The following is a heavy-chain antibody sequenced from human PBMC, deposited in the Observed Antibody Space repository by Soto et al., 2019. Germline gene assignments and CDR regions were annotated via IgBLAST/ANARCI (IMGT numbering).Heavy chain of an antibody. CDR3: ARDRMPIQYNGLDV. Sequence: GGSLRLSCAASGFTFSGYYMSWVRQAPEKGLEWVANIKQDGSDTSYVDSVKGRFTISRDNAKNLLYLQMNSLRAEDTAVYYCARDRMPIQYNGLDVWGQGTTVIVSS. J-gene: IGHJ6*02. V-gene: IGHV3-7*03. D-gene: IGHD2-2*01. CDR2: IKQDGSDT. CDR1: GFTFSGYY.